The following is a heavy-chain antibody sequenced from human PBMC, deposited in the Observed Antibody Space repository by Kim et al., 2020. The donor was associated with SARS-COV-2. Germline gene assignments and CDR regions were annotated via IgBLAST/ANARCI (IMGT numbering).Heavy chain of an antibody. V-gene: IGHV3-74*01. Sequence: GGSLRLSCAASGFTFSSYWMHWVRQAPGKGLVWVSRINSDGSSTSYADSVKGRFTISRDNAKNTLYLQMNSLRAEDTAVYYCARDEISLWFGELLSYYYYYGMDVWGQGTTVTVSS. CDR3: ARDEISLWFGELLSYYYYYGMDV. CDR1: GFTFSSYW. J-gene: IGHJ6*02. CDR2: INSDGSST. D-gene: IGHD3-10*01.